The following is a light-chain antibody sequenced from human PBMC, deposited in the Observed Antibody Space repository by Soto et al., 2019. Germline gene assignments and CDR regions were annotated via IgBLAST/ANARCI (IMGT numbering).Light chain of an antibody. CDR1: QGISSW. CDR2: DAS. V-gene: IGKV1-5*01. J-gene: IGKJ1*01. Sequence: DIQMTQSPSTLSASVGDRVTITCRASQGISSWLAWYQQKPGKAPKLLIYDASSLESGVPSRFSGSGSGTEFTLSISSLQPDDFATYYCQQYNSFSWTFGQGTKVDIK. CDR3: QQYNSFSWT.